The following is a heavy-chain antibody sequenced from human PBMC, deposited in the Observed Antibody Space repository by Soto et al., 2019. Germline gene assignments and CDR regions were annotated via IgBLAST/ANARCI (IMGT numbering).Heavy chain of an antibody. J-gene: IGHJ6*02. CDR3: GRPSMDPYYYYGMDV. Sequence: QVQLVESGGGVVQPGRSLRLSCAASGFTFSSYGMHWVRQAPGKGLEWVAVIWYDGSNKYYADSVKGRFTISRDSSKNSLYLQMNSLRAEDTAVYYCGRPSMDPYYYYGMDVWGQGTTVTVSS. V-gene: IGHV3-33*01. CDR2: IWYDGSNK. CDR1: GFTFSSYG. D-gene: IGHD2-2*01.